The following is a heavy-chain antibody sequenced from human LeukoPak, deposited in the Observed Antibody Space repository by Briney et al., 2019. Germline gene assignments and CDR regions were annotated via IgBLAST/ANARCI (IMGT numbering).Heavy chain of an antibody. CDR1: GYTFTGYY. CDR3: AGPYYDILTGYLTYFDY. CDR2: INPNSGGT. Sequence: ASVKVSCKASGYTFTGYYMHWVRQAPGQGLEWMGWINPNSGGTNYAQKFQGRVTMTRDTSISTAYMELSRLRSDDTAVYYCAGPYYDILTGYLTYFDYWGQGTLVTVSS. D-gene: IGHD3-9*01. J-gene: IGHJ4*02. V-gene: IGHV1-2*02.